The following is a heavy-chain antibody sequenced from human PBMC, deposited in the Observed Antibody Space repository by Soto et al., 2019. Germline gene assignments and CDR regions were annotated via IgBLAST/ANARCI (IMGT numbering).Heavy chain of an antibody. CDR3: ARSSGYYDILTGYSYMDV. V-gene: IGHV4-59*08. Sequence: SETLSLTCTVSGGSISSYYWSWIRQPPGKGLEWIGYIYYSGSTNYNPSLKSRVTISVDTSKNQFSLKLSSVTAADTAVYYCARSSGYYDILTGYSYMDVWGKGTKVTVSS. CDR2: IYYSGST. D-gene: IGHD3-9*01. J-gene: IGHJ6*03. CDR1: GGSISSYY.